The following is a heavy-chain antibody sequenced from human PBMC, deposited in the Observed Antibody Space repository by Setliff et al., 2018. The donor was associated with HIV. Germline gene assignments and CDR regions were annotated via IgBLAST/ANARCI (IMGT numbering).Heavy chain of an antibody. Sequence: SETLSLTCTVSGGAISSGGYYWSWIRQHPGKGLEWIGYIYYSGSTHYNPSLKSRVTISVDTSKNQFSLNLSSVTAADTAVYYCARDQGGPVDYWGQGTLVTVSS. D-gene: IGHD3-16*01. CDR1: GGAISSGGYY. CDR3: ARDQGGPVDY. J-gene: IGHJ4*02. V-gene: IGHV4-31*03. CDR2: IYYSGST.